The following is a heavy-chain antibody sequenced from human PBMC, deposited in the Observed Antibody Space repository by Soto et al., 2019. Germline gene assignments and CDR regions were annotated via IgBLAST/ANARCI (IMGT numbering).Heavy chain of an antibody. D-gene: IGHD6-19*01. Sequence: QVQLVESGGGLVKPGGSLRLSCAASGFTFSDYYMSWIRQAPGKGLEWVSYISSSSSYTNYADSVKGRFTISRDNAKNSLYLQMNSLRAEDTAVSYCARDRGLGLYYYYYYGMDVWGQGTTVTVSS. CDR3: ARDRGLGLYYYYYYGMDV. CDR1: GFTFSDYY. CDR2: ISSSSSYT. V-gene: IGHV3-11*05. J-gene: IGHJ6*02.